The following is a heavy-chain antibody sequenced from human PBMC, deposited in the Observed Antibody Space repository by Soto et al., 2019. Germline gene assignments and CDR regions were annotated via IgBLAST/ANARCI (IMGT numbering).Heavy chain of an antibody. Sequence: SETLSLTCTVSGTSITNNYWIWIRQPPGKRLEWIGNIYHSGSTNYNPSLKSRVTMSVDTSKNNFSLNLSSVTAADTGVYYCAFSSGYYYVDYWGQGALVTVSS. V-gene: IGHV4-59*01. D-gene: IGHD3-22*01. J-gene: IGHJ4*02. CDR3: AFSSGYYYVDY. CDR1: GTSITNNY. CDR2: IYHSGST.